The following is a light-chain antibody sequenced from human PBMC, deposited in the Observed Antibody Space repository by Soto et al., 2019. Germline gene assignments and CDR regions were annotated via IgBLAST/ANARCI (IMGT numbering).Light chain of an antibody. CDR2: DVA. J-gene: IGKJ4*01. CDR1: QSIDRW. Sequence: DIQMTQSPSTLSASVGDRVTITCRASQSIDRWLAWYQQRPGRAHKLLIYDVANLETGVPSRFSGSGSETEFTLTISSLQPDDFAIYYCQQYNSYPLTFGGGTKVEIK. CDR3: QQYNSYPLT. V-gene: IGKV1-5*01.